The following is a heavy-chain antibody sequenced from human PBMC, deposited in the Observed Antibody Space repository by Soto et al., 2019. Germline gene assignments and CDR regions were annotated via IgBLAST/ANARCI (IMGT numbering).Heavy chain of an antibody. J-gene: IGHJ4*02. D-gene: IGHD3-22*01. CDR2: IYHSGST. CDR1: W. Sequence: WWSWFRQPPGKVLEWIGDIYHSGSTNYHPSLKSRVTISVDKSKNQFSLKLSSVTAADTAVYYCARNYYDSSGLDYWGQGTLVTVSS. CDR3: ARNYYDSSGLDY. V-gene: IGHV4-4*02.